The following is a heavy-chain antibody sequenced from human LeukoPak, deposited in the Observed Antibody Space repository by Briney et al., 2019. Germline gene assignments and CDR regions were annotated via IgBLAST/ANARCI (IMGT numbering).Heavy chain of an antibody. CDR2: IKQDGSEK. J-gene: IGHJ4*02. V-gene: IGHV3-7*01. D-gene: IGHD2-8*01. CDR3: ARGRRYCTNGVCYSDY. Sequence: GGSLRLSCAASGFTHCSFCMSWVRQSPGKGLEWVTNIKQDGSEKYYVDSVKGRFTISRDNAKNSLYLQMNSLRAEDTAVYYCARGRRYCTNGVCYSDYWGQGTLVTVSS. CDR1: GFTHCSFC.